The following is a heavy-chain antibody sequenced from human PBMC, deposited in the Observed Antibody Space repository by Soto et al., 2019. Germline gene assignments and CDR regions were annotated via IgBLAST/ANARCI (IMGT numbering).Heavy chain of an antibody. CDR3: ARGHSTDCSNGVCSFFYNHEMDV. J-gene: IGHJ6*02. Sequence: QVQLVQSGAEVKKPGASVKVSCKASGYSFTDYHVHWVRQAPGQGLEWLGRINPKSGGTSTAQKFQGWVTMTRDTSINTCNMDLTRLRSDNTAVYYCARGHSTDCSNGVCSFFYNHEMDVWGQGTPITV. V-gene: IGHV1-2*04. CDR1: GYSFTDYH. D-gene: IGHD2-8*01. CDR2: INPKSGGT.